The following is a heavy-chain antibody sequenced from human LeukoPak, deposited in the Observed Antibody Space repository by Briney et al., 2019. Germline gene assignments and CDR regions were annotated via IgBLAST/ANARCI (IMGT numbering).Heavy chain of an antibody. D-gene: IGHD6-13*01. CDR3: ARDMGSWTVYYFDY. CDR1: GFTFDDYA. Sequence: GGSLRLSCAASGFTFDDYAMHWVRQAPGKGLEWVSGISWNSGSTGYADSVKGRFTISRDNAKNSLYLQMNSLRAEDTAVYYCARDMGSWTVYYFDYWGQGTLVTVSS. CDR2: ISWNSGST. J-gene: IGHJ4*02. V-gene: IGHV3-9*01.